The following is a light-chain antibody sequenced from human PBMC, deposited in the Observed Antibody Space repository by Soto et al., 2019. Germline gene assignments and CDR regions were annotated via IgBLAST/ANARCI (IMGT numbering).Light chain of an antibody. CDR3: SSYTSSNTLEVV. CDR1: SSDVGGYNY. Sequence: QSALTQPASVSGSPGQSITISCTGTSSDVGGYNYVSWYQHHPGKAPKLMIYDVSNRPSGISNRFSGSKSGNTASLTISGLQAEDEADYYCSSYTSSNTLEVVFGGGTKVTVL. J-gene: IGLJ2*01. V-gene: IGLV2-14*03. CDR2: DVS.